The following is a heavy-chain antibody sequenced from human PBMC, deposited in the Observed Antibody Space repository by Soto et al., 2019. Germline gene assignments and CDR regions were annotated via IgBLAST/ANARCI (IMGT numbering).Heavy chain of an antibody. Sequence: PSQTLSLTRVISGDSLSSNSAAWNSIRQSPSRGLEWLGRTYYRSKWYNDYAVSVKSRITINPDTSKNQFSLQLNSVTPEDTAVYYCARGLIVAGITKGWFDPWGQGTLVTVSS. J-gene: IGHJ5*02. CDR2: TYYRSKWYN. D-gene: IGHD6-13*01. CDR1: GDSLSSNSAA. CDR3: ARGLIVAGITKGWFDP. V-gene: IGHV6-1*01.